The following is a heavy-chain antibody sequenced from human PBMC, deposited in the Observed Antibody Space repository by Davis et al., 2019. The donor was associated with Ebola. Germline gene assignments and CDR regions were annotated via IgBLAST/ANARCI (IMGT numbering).Heavy chain of an antibody. D-gene: IGHD3-10*01. Sequence: PSETLSLTCTVSGGSISSYYWSWIRQPPGKGLEWIGYIYYSGSTNYNPSLKSRVTISVDTSKNQFPLKLSSVTAADTAVYYCARGGPMVQGVISYYYYGMDVWGQGTTVTVSS. CDR1: GGSISSYY. CDR2: IYYSGST. V-gene: IGHV4-59*01. CDR3: ARGGPMVQGVISYYYYGMDV. J-gene: IGHJ6*02.